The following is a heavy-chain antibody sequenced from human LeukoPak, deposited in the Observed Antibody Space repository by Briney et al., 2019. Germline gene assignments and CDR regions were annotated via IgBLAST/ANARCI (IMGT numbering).Heavy chain of an antibody. D-gene: IGHD6-13*01. CDR3: ARGIAARY. J-gene: IGHJ4*02. Sequence: DSVKVSCKASGYAFSAFYMHWVRQAPGQGLEWMGWLNPQTGDTHFAQKFQGRVTMTRDTSISTAYMELSRLRSDDTAVYFCARGIAARYWGQGTLVTVSS. CDR1: GYAFSAFY. V-gene: IGHV1-2*02. CDR2: LNPQTGDT.